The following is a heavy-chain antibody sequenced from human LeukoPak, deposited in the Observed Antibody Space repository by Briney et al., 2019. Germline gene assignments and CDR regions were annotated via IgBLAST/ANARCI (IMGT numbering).Heavy chain of an antibody. Sequence: GGSLRLSCAASGFTFSGSAVHWVRQASGKGLEWVGRIRSKGNSDATAYAVSVKGRFTISRDDSKNTAYLQMNSLKTDDTAVYYCSRVDPSGDPFDIWGQGTMVTVSS. J-gene: IGHJ3*02. CDR2: IRSKGNSDAT. CDR1: GFTFSGSA. D-gene: IGHD2-15*01. V-gene: IGHV3-73*01. CDR3: SRVDPSGDPFDI.